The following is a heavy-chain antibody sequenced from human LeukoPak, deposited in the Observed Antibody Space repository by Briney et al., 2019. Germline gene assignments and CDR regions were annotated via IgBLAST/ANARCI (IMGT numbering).Heavy chain of an antibody. CDR2: INNSGGST. J-gene: IGHJ5*02. CDR3: ANPPGLRRLDP. Sequence: GGSLRLSCAASGFTFSSYAMNWVRQAPGKGLAWVSGINNSGGSTYYADSVKGRFTISRDNSKNTLYLQMNSLRAEDTAVYYCANPPGLRRLDPWGQGTLVTVSS. D-gene: IGHD5-12*01. CDR1: GFTFSSYA. V-gene: IGHV3-23*01.